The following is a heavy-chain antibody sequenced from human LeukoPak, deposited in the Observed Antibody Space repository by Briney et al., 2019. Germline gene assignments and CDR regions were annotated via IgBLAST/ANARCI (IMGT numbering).Heavy chain of an antibody. V-gene: IGHV1-2*02. CDR2: INPNSGGT. Sequence: GASVKVSCKASGYTFTGYYMHWVRQAPGQGLEWMGWINPNSGGTNYAQKFQGRVTMTRDTSISTAYMELSRLRSDDTAVYYCARVVKNKLTYHYDSSGYDYWGQGTLVTVPS. CDR3: ARVVKNKLTYHYDSSGYDY. CDR1: GYTFTGYY. J-gene: IGHJ4*02. D-gene: IGHD3-22*01.